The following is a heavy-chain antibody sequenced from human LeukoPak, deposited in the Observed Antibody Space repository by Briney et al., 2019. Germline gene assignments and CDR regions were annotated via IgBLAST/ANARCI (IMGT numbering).Heavy chain of an antibody. CDR2: IWYDGSNN. J-gene: IGHJ6*02. D-gene: IGHD3-3*01. Sequence: GGSLRLSCAASGFTFSSYGMHWVRQAPGKVLEWVAVIWYDGSNNYYADSVKGRFTISRDNSKNTLYLQMNSLRAEATGVYYCARSHYDFWSGYYSSLLSPYYYGMDVWGQGTTVTVPS. V-gene: IGHV3-33*01. CDR1: GFTFSSYG. CDR3: ARSHYDFWSGYYSSLLSPYYYGMDV.